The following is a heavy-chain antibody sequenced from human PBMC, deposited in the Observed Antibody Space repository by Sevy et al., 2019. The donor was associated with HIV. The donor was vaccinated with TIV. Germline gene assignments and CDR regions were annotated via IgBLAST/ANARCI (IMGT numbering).Heavy chain of an antibody. Sequence: QLGGSLRLSCAASGFTFSSYTMHWVRQAPGKGLEWVALISYDGSDKYYGDSVKGRFTISRDNSKNTLYLQMNSLTPGDTAVYYCARDRYAGPNMSYLDYWAQGTLVTVSS. V-gene: IGHV3-30*04. CDR1: GFTFSSYT. J-gene: IGHJ4*02. CDR2: ISYDGSDK. D-gene: IGHD2-21*01. CDR3: ARDRYAGPNMSYLDY.